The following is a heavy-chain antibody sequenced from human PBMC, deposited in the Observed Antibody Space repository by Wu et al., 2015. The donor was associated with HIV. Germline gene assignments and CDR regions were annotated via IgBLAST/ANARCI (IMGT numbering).Heavy chain of an antibody. CDR2: INPNSGGT. D-gene: IGHD3-10*01. J-gene: IGHJ6*02. Sequence: QVHLVQSEAEVKKPGASVKVSCKASGYTFTGHYLHWVRQAPGQGLEWMGSINPNSGGTNYAQKFQGRVTLSRDTYIRTAYMQLSRLIFGDTAVYYCATQTYYYGSGSSLSGMDVWGQGTTGHRLL. CDR1: GYTFTGHY. CDR3: ATQTYYYGSGSSLSGMDV. V-gene: IGHV1-2*02.